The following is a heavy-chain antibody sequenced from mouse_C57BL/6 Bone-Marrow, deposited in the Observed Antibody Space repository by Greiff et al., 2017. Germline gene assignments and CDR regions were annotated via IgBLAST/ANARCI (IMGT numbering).Heavy chain of an antibody. CDR1: GFTFSSYA. J-gene: IGHJ3*01. CDR3: ARERYGSGYQFAY. V-gene: IGHV5-4*01. D-gene: IGHD1-1*01. CDR2: ISDGGSYT. Sequence: EVQLLESGGGLVKPGASLKLSCAASGFTFSSYAMSWVRQTPEKRLEWVATISDGGSYTYYPANVKGRFTISRDNAKNNQYLQMSHLKSEDTAMYYCARERYGSGYQFAYWGRGTLVTVTA.